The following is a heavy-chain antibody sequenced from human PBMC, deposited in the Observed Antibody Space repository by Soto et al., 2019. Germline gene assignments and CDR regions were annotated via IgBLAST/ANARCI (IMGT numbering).Heavy chain of an antibody. CDR2: IHHSGGS. D-gene: IGHD3-16*01. V-gene: IGHV4-34*01. CDR3: ARAPLIKSAEVKSFVDF. J-gene: IGHJ4*02. CDR1: GGSFSDHY. Sequence: SETLSLTCAVTGGSFSDHYWTWIRQPPGKGMEWIGEIHHSGGSHYNPSFKSRATISLDTSKNQFSLDLRSVTAADTALYYCARAPLIKSAEVKSFVDFWGQGTLVTASS.